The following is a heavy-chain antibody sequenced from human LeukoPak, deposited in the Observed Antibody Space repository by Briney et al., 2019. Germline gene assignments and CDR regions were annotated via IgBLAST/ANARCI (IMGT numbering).Heavy chain of an antibody. V-gene: IGHV3-11*04. CDR2: ISSSGSTI. D-gene: IGHD6-19*01. J-gene: IGHJ5*02. CDR1: GFTFSDYY. Sequence: GGSLRLSCAASGFTFSDYYMSWIRQAPGKGLEWVSYISSSGSTIYYADSVKGRFTISRDNAKNSLYLQMNSLKSEDTAVYYCARDDPLAVAGNWFDPWGQGTLVTVSS. CDR3: ARDDPLAVAGNWFDP.